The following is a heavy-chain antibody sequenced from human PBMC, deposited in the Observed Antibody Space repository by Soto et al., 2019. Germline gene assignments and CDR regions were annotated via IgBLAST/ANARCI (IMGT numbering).Heavy chain of an antibody. CDR2: ISAYNGNT. CDR3: ARAGRVMITFGGVIDVDSVIHAFDI. CDR1: GYTFTSYG. Sequence: ASVKVSCKASGYTFTSYGISWVRQAPGQGLEWMGWISAYNGNTNYAQKLQGRVTMTTDTSTSTAYMELRSLRSDDTAVYYCARAGRVMITFGGVIDVDSVIHAFDIWGQGTMVTVSS. V-gene: IGHV1-18*01. J-gene: IGHJ3*02. D-gene: IGHD3-16*02.